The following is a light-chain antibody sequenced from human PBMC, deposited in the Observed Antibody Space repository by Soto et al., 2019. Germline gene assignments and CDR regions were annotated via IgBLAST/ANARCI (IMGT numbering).Light chain of an antibody. J-gene: IGKJ1*01. CDR2: LAS. CDR1: QAILNNY. Sequence: DIVLTQSPCTLSLSPGERATISCRTSQAILNNYLAWFQQKPGQAPRLLIYLASNRAAGIPDRFSGSGSGTDFTLTISRLEHEYCAVYYCQHFGNPPWTFGQGTKVEI. CDR3: QHFGNPPWT. V-gene: IGKV3-20*01.